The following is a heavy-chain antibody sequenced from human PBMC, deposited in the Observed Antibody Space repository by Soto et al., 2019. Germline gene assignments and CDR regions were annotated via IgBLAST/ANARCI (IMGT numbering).Heavy chain of an antibody. V-gene: IGHV3-23*01. CDR3: AKAALWGSYRLYYFDY. J-gene: IGHJ4*02. Sequence: GGSLRLSCAASGFTFSSYAMSWVRQAPGKGLEWVSAISGSGGSTYYADSVKGRFTISRDNSKNTLYLQMNSLRAEDTAVYYCAKAALWGSYRLYYFDYWGQGTLVTVSS. CDR1: GFTFSSYA. D-gene: IGHD3-16*02. CDR2: ISGSGGST.